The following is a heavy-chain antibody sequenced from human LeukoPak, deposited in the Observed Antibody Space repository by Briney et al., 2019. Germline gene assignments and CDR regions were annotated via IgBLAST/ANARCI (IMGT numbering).Heavy chain of an antibody. Sequence: SGPTLVNPTQTLTLTCTFSGFSLSTSGVGVGWIRQPPGKALEWLALVYWDDDKRYSPSLKSRLTITKDTSKNQVVLTMTYMDPVDAATYYCAHSGVAVAEAIFDYWGQGTLVTVSS. CDR1: GFSLSTSGVG. CDR3: AHSGVAVAEAIFDY. CDR2: VYWDDDK. D-gene: IGHD6-19*01. V-gene: IGHV2-5*02. J-gene: IGHJ4*02.